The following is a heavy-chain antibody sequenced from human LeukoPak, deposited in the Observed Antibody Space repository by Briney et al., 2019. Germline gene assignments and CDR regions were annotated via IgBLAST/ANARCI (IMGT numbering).Heavy chain of an antibody. CDR1: GFTFGAYA. D-gene: IGHD3-16*01. CDR3: ARDQYGGYDPYYFDY. J-gene: IGHJ4*02. Sequence: GGSLRLSCTASGFTFGAYAMTWVRQAPGKGLEWVSFIRSRTCGGTTEYAASVKGRFTISRNDSKSIAYLQMNSLKTEDTAVYYCARDQYGGYDPYYFDYWGQGTLVTVSS. V-gene: IGHV3-49*04. CDR2: IRSRTCGGTT.